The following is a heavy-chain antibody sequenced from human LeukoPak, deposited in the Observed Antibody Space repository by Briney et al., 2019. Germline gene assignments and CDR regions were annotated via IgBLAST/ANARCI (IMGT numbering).Heavy chain of an antibody. D-gene: IGHD6-13*01. J-gene: IGHJ6*02. CDR1: EFTFSSYG. CDR2: ISYDGSNK. CDR3: AKDDYAGYSSSFAGMDV. Sequence: PGRSLRLSCAASEFTFSSYGMHWVRQAPGKGLEWVAVISYDGSNKYYADSVKGRFTISRDNSRNTLYLQMNSLRAEDTAVYYCAKDDYAGYSSSFAGMDVWGQGTTVTVSS. V-gene: IGHV3-30*18.